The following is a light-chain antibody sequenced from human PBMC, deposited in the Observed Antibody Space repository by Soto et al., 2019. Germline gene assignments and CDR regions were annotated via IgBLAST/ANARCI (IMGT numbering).Light chain of an antibody. J-gene: IGKJ5*01. CDR2: TGS. Sequence: DIQMTQSPSYVSASVRDRVTITCPASQGIKTWLAWYQQKPGKAPNLLIYTGSSLQSGVPSRFSGSGSGTDFTLTINSLQPEDFATYYCQQAAGFPITFGQGTRLEI. V-gene: IGKV1-12*01. CDR3: QQAAGFPIT. CDR1: QGIKTW.